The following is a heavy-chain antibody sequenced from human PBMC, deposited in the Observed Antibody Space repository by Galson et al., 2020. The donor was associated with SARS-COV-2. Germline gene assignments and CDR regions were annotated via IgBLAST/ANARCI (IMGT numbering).Heavy chain of an antibody. V-gene: IGHV2-5*01. CDR2: IYWNDDK. Sequence: SGPTLVKPTQTLTLTCTFSGFSLSTSGVGVGWIRQPPGKALEWLALIYWNDDKSYSPSLKSRLTITKDTSKNQVVLTMTNMDPVDTATYYFAHLYYEILTVLPYVYCGGMEVWGQGT. CDR1: GFSLSTSGVG. D-gene: IGHD3-9*01. J-gene: IGHJ6*02. CDR3: AHLYYEILTVLPYVYCGGMEV.